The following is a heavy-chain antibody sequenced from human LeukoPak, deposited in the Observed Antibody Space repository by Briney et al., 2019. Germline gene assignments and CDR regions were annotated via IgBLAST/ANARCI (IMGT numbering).Heavy chain of an antibody. CDR3: ARDNSVRDAAWWFNP. Sequence: ASVKVSCKAFGYTFTSNYMHWVRQAPGQGPEWMGVISPSRGSTTYAQKFQRRVTLTRDMSTSTDYLELSSLRSEDTAVYYCARDNSVRDAAWWFNPWGQGTLVTVSS. D-gene: IGHD5-24*01. J-gene: IGHJ5*02. V-gene: IGHV1-46*01. CDR2: ISPSRGST. CDR1: GYTFTSNY.